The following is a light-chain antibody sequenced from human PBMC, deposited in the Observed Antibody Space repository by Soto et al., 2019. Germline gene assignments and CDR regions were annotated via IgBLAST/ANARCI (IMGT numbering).Light chain of an antibody. Sequence: QSALTQPASVSGSPGQSITVSCTGTSSDIGAYNYVSWYQQHPGKAPKLMIYEVSHRPSGASNRFSGSKSDNTASLTISGLQAEDEADYYCSSYTSSSTVVFGGGTKVTVL. CDR3: SSYTSSSTVV. V-gene: IGLV2-14*01. CDR1: SSDIGAYNY. CDR2: EVS. J-gene: IGLJ2*01.